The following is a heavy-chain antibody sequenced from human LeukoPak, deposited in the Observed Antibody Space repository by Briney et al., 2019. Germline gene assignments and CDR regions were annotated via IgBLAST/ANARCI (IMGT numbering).Heavy chain of an antibody. J-gene: IGHJ5*02. Sequence: GGSLRLSCAASGFTFSSHNMNWVRQAPGKGLEWVSSISTSSSYIYYADSVKGRFAISRDNAKNSLYLQMNSLRAEDTAVYYCARGADGVSSNSRGWFDPWGQGTLVTVSS. D-gene: IGHD2-15*01. CDR3: ARGADGVSSNSRGWFDP. CDR2: ISTSSSYI. V-gene: IGHV3-21*01. CDR1: GFTFSSHN.